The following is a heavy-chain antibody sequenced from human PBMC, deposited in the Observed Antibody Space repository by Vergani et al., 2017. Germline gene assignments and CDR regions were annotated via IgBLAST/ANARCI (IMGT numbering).Heavy chain of an antibody. CDR3: GRVADFYGWGSRLLDL. CDR1: GGSMIGYY. CDR2: MYHSGST. J-gene: IGHJ5*02. D-gene: IGHD3-10*01. V-gene: IGHV4-59*01. Sequence: QVRLQESGPGLVKPSETLSLTCSVSGGSMIGYYWSWIRQPPGKELEWIGYMYHSGSTNYNPSLGKRVTISGGTSKNQFSLKLDSVTAAGTAVYYCGRVADFYGWGSRLLDLWGQGILVTVSS.